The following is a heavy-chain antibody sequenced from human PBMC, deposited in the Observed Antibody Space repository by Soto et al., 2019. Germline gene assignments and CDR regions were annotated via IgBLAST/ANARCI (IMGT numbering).Heavy chain of an antibody. D-gene: IGHD3-22*01. V-gene: IGHV3-49*03. CDR1: GFTFGDYA. J-gene: IGHJ5*02. CDR3: STNYYGSSGYDNWFDP. CDR2: IRSKAYGGTT. Sequence: LRLSCTASGFTFGDYAMSWFRQAPGKGLEWVGFIRSKAYGGTTHYAASVKGRFTISRDDSKSIAYLQMNSLKTEDTAVYYCSTNYYGSSGYDNWFDPWGQGTLVTASS.